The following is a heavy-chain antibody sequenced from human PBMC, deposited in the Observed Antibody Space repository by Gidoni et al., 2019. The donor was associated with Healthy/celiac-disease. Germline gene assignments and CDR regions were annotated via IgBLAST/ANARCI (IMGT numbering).Heavy chain of an antibody. J-gene: IGHJ2*01. CDR3: ARERVGATAIWYFDL. CDR1: GGSISSYY. V-gene: IGHV4-59*01. D-gene: IGHD1-26*01. CDR2: IYYSGST. Sequence: QVQLQESGPGLVKPSETLSLTCTVSGGSISSYYWSWIRQPPGKGLEWIGYIYYSGSTNYNPSLKSRVTISVDTSKNQFSLKLSSGTAADTAVYYCARERVGATAIWYFDLWGRGTLVTDSS.